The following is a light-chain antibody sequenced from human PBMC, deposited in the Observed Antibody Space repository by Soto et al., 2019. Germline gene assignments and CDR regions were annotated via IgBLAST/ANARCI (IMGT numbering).Light chain of an antibody. CDR3: QQCSTYEIFT. Sequence: DIQVTQSPSTLSASVGDRVTITCRASQSINNWLAWYQQKPGKAPKLLIYKASNLESGVPSRFSGSGSGTEFALTISSLQPDDFATYYFQQCSTYEIFTFGPGTKVDIK. CDR1: QSINNW. J-gene: IGKJ3*01. CDR2: KAS. V-gene: IGKV1-5*03.